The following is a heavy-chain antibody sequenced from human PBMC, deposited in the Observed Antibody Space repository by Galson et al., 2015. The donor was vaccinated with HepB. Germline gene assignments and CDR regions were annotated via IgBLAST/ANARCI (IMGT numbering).Heavy chain of an antibody. Sequence: SVKVSCKASGYTFTSYAMNWVRQAPGQGLEWMGWINTNTGNPTYAQGFTGRFVFSLDTSVSTAYLQISNLKAEDTAVYYCARRGPPPYWYFDLWGRGTLVTVSS. CDR1: GYTFTSYA. V-gene: IGHV7-4-1*02. CDR2: INTNTGNP. CDR3: ARRGPPPYWYFDL. J-gene: IGHJ2*01.